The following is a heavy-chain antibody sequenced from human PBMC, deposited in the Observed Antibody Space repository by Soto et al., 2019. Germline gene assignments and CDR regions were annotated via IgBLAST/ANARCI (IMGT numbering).Heavy chain of an antibody. J-gene: IGHJ6*02. V-gene: IGHV5-51*01. CDR3: ARPRRYCSSTSCHRFYYGMDV. D-gene: IGHD2-2*01. CDR2: IYPGDSDT. Sequence: GESLKISCKCSGYSFTSYWIGLVRQMPGKGLEWMGIIYPGDSDTRYSPSFQGQVTISADKSISTAYLQWSSLKASDTAMYYCARPRRYCSSTSCHRFYYGMDVWGQGTTVTVSS. CDR1: GYSFTSYW.